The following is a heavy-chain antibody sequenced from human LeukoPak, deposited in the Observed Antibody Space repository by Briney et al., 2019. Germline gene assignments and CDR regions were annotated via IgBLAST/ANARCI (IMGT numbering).Heavy chain of an antibody. CDR3: AKDVSNGQQFFES. CDR2: INWQGGDP. CDR1: GFTFDDYT. D-gene: IGHD3-22*01. V-gene: IGHV3-43*01. Sequence: PGGSLRLSCAASGFTFDDYTMHWVRQISGKGLEWVSLINWQGGDPYYADSVKGRFTISRDNSKNSLYLQMNSLRPEDTALYYCAKDVSNGQQFFESWGQGTLVIVSS. J-gene: IGHJ4*02.